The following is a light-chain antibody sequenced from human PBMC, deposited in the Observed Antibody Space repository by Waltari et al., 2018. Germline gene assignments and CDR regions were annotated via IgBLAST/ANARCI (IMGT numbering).Light chain of an antibody. CDR1: QSISNW. CDR2: QAS. CDR3: QHCSSFSGIT. Sequence: DIQMTQSPSTLSASVGDRVTITCRASQSISNWLAWYQQKPGKAPKLLIYQASSLESGVPSRFSASGSGTEFTLTISSLQPDDFATYYCQHCSSFSGITFGQGTRLEIK. J-gene: IGKJ5*01. V-gene: IGKV1-5*03.